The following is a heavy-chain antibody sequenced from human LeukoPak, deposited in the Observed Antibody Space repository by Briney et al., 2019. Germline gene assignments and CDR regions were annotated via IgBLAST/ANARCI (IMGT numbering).Heavy chain of an antibody. V-gene: IGHV1-18*01. Sequence: GASVKVSCKASGYTFANFGTTWVRQAPGQGLEGRGWISVYNGNTNYAQNLQGRVTLTTDTSTSTAYMELRSLRSDDTALYYCARTCSSSSCYMVHWGQGTLVTVSS. CDR3: ARTCSSSSCYMVH. CDR2: ISVYNGNT. J-gene: IGHJ4*02. D-gene: IGHD2-15*01. CDR1: GYTFANFG.